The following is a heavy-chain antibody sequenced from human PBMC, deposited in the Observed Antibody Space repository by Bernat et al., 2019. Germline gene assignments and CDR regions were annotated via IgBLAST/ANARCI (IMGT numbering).Heavy chain of an antibody. J-gene: IGHJ5*02. V-gene: IGHV4-4*07. CDR1: GDSISNDY. D-gene: IGHD3-16*01. CDR3: ARDSYGP. Sequence: QVQLQESGPGLVKPSDTLSLTCSVSGDSISNDYWSWIRQPAGKGLEWIGRIYSSGSTNYNPSLTSRVTMSVDTSKNQFSLKLSSVTAADTAINYCARDSYGPWGQGTLVTVSS. CDR2: IYSSGST.